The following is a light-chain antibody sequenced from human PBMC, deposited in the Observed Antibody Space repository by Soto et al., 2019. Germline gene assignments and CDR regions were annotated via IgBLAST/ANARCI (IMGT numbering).Light chain of an antibody. CDR1: TGAVTSGHY. CDR3: LIFSGGASRV. CDR2: DTS. Sequence: QAVVTQEPSLPVSPGGTVTLTCGSSTGAVTSGHYPYWFQQKPGQAPRTLIYDTSNTLSWTPARFSGSLLGGKAALTLSGAQPEDEADYYCLIFSGGASRVFGGGTKLTVL. J-gene: IGLJ3*02. V-gene: IGLV7-46*01.